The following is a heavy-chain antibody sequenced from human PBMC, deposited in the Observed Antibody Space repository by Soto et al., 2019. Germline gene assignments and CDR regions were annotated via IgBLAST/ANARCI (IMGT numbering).Heavy chain of an antibody. J-gene: IGHJ6*02. V-gene: IGHV3-23*01. CDR2: ISGSGGST. D-gene: IGHD6-13*01. Sequence: GGSLRLSCAASGFTFSSYAMSWVRQAPGKGLEWVSAISGSGGSTYYADSVKGRFTISRDNSKNTLYLQMNSLRAEDTAVYYCAKVSSSWYEYGMDVWGQGTTVTVSS. CDR3: AKVSSSWYEYGMDV. CDR1: GFTFSSYA.